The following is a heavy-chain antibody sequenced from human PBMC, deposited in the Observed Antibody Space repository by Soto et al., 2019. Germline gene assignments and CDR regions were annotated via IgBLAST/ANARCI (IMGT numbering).Heavy chain of an antibody. V-gene: IGHV1-69*13. D-gene: IGHD5-12*01. CDR3: ARDILMATITSDYYYGMDV. CDR2: IIPIFGTA. J-gene: IGHJ6*02. Sequence: ASVKVSCKASGGTFSSYAISWVRQAPGQGLEWMGGIIPIFGTANYAQKFQGRVTITADESTSTAYMELSSLRSEDTAVYYCARDILMATITSDYYYGMDVWGQGTTVTVSS. CDR1: GGTFSSYA.